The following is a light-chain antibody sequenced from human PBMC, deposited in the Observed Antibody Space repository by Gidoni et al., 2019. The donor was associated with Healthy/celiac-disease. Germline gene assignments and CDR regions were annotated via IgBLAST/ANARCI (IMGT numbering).Light chain of an antibody. Sequence: DIVMNQSPDSLAVSLGERATINCKSSQSVLYSSNNKNYLAWYQQNPGQPPRLLIYWASTRESGVPDRFSGSGSGTDFTLTISSLQAEDVAVYYCQQYFSIPLTFGGGTKVEIK. CDR1: QSVLYSSNNKNY. V-gene: IGKV4-1*01. CDR2: WAS. J-gene: IGKJ4*01. CDR3: QQYFSIPLT.